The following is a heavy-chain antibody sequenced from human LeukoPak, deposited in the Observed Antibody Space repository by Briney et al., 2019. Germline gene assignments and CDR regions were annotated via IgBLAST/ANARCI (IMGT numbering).Heavy chain of an antibody. V-gene: IGHV3-30*02. CDR2: IRYDGSNK. CDR3: AKDQASHYDSGSPGFDF. Sequence: GGSLRLSCAASGFTFSSYAMSWVRQAPGKGLEWVAFIRYDGSNKYYADSVKGRFTISRDNSKNTLYLQMNSLRAEDTAMYYCAKDQASHYDSGSPGFDFWGQGTLVTVSS. D-gene: IGHD3-10*01. CDR1: GFTFSSYA. J-gene: IGHJ4*02.